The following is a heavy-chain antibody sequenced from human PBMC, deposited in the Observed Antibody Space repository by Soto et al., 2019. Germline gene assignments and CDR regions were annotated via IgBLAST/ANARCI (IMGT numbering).Heavy chain of an antibody. CDR1: GGSFSGYY. V-gene: IGHV4-34*01. CDR2: INHSGST. D-gene: IGHD2-15*01. CDR3: ARAPTLGYCSGGSCYSGYLDY. J-gene: IGHJ4*02. Sequence: QVQLQQWGAGLLKPSETLSLTCAVYGGSFSGYYWSWIRQPPGKGLEWIGEINHSGSTNYNPSLKSRVTIAVDTSKNQFSLQLSSVTAADTAVYYCARAPTLGYCSGGSCYSGYLDYWGQGTLVTVSS.